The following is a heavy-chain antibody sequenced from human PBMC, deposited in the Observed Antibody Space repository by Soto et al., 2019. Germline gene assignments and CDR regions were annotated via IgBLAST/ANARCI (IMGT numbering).Heavy chain of an antibody. CDR2: ISPFNGNT. J-gene: IGHJ6*02. CDR1: GYPFTHYG. CDR3: ARDSGGMDV. Sequence: ASVKASCKSSGYPFTHYGITWVRQAPGQGLEWMGWISPFNGNTKYSQKFQGRVTITRDTSANTSYMELSSLRSEDTAVYYCARDSGGMDVWGQGTTVTVSS. V-gene: IGHV1-18*01.